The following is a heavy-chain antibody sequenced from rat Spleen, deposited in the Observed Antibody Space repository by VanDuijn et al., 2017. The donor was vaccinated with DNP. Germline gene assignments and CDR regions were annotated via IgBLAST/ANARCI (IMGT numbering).Heavy chain of an antibody. V-gene: IGHV3-1*01. CDR3: ANVGFVY. J-gene: IGHJ3*01. Sequence: EVQLQESGPGLLKPSQSLSLTCSVTGYSITSSYRWNWIRKFPRNKMEYIGHISYSGTTNYNPSLKSRISITRDTSKNQFFLQLNSVTTEDTATYYCANVGFVYWGQGTLVTVSS. CDR1: GYSITSSY. CDR2: ISYSGTT.